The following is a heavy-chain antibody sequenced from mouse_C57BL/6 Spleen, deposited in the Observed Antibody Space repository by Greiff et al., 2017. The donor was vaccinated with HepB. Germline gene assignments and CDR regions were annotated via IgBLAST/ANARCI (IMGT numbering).Heavy chain of an antibody. V-gene: IGHV14-2*01. CDR2: IDPEDGET. J-gene: IGHJ4*01. Sequence: EVQGVESGAELVKPGASVKLSCTASGFNIKDYYMHWVKQRTEQGLEWIGRIDPEDGETKYAPKFQGKATITADTSSNTAYLQLSSLTSEDTAVYYCARWLRQSYYYAMDYWGQGTSVTVSS. CDR3: ARWLRQSYYYAMDY. D-gene: IGHD2-2*01. CDR1: GFNIKDYY.